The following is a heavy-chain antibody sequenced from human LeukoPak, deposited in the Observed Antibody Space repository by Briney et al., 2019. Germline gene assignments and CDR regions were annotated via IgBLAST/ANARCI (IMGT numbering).Heavy chain of an antibody. V-gene: IGHV3-21*01. Sequence: GGSLRLSCAASGFTFSSYSMNWVRQAPGKGLEWVSSISSSSDSKYYADSVKGRFTISRDNSKNTLYLQMNSLRAEDTAVYYCAKGSYDFWSGYYQASAFDIWGQGTMVTVSS. D-gene: IGHD3-3*01. CDR1: GFTFSSYS. J-gene: IGHJ3*02. CDR3: AKGSYDFWSGYYQASAFDI. CDR2: ISSSSDSK.